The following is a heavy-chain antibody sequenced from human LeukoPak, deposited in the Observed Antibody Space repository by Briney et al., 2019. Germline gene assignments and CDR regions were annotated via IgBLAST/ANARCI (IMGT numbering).Heavy chain of an antibody. J-gene: IGHJ4*02. CDR3: ARDRRQMTTVTAFDY. CDR2: ISSSSSYI. V-gene: IGHV3-21*01. CDR1: GFTFSSYS. Sequence: GGSLRLSCAASGFTFSSYSMNWVRRAPGKGLEWVSPISSSSSYIYYADSVKGRFTISRDNAKNSLYLQMNSLRAEDTAVYYCARDRRQMTTVTAFDYWGQGTLVTVSS. D-gene: IGHD4-17*01.